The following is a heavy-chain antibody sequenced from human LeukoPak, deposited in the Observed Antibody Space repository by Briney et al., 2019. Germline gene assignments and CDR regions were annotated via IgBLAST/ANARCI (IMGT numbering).Heavy chain of an antibody. CDR2: ISSSSSYI. CDR3: ARDPPNYYDSSGYYTYWYFDL. D-gene: IGHD3-22*01. CDR1: GFTFSSYS. Sequence: GGSLRLSCAASGFTFSSYSMNWVPQAPGKGLEWVSSISSSSSYIYYADSVKGRFTISRDNAKNSLYLQMNSLRAEDTAVYYCARDPPNYYDSSGYYTYWYFDLWGRGTLVTVSS. V-gene: IGHV3-21*01. J-gene: IGHJ2*01.